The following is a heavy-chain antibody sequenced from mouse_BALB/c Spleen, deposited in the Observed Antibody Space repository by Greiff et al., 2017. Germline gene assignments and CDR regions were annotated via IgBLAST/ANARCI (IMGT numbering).Heavy chain of an antibody. CDR1: GFTFTSYY. J-gene: IGHJ3*01. CDR2: INPSNGGT. CDR3: TRWYGAY. Sequence: QVQLQQSGAGLVKPGASVTLSCTASGFTFTSYYMYWVKQRPGQGLEWIGEINPSNGGTNFYEKFKSKATLTVDKSSSTAYMQLSSLTSEDSAVYCCTRWYGAYWGQGTLVTVSA. V-gene: IGHV1S81*02. D-gene: IGHD2-14*01.